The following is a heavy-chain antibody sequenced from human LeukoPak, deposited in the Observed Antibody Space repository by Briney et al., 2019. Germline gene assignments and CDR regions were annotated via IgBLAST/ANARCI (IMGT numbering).Heavy chain of an antibody. V-gene: IGHV3-66*01. CDR2: IYSGGST. CDR3: ARENYGDYGVSYFDY. CDR1: GFTVSSNY. Sequence: GGSLRLSCAASGFTVSSNYMSWVRQAPGEGLEWVSVIYSGGSTYYADSVKGRFTISRDNSKNTLYLQMNSLRAEDTAVYYCARENYGDYGVSYFDYWGQGALVTVSS. D-gene: IGHD4-17*01. J-gene: IGHJ4*02.